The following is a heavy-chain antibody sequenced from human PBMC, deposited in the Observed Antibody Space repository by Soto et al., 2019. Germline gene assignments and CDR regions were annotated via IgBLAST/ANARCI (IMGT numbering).Heavy chain of an antibody. J-gene: IGHJ6*03. V-gene: IGHV1-2*04. CDR1: GDRFTDYY. CDR3: ARESGGATATLDYYYFYMDV. D-gene: IGHD5-12*01. CDR2: INPNSGVT. Sequence: ASVKVSCKASGDRFTDYYMHWVRQAPGQGLEWMGWINPNSGVTKYAQKFRGWVTITRDTSIRTVYMQLSRLGFDDTAIYYCARESGGATATLDYYYFYMDVWGTGTTVTVSS.